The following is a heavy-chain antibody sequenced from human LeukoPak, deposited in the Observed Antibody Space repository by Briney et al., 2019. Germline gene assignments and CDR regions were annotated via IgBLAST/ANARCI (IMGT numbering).Heavy chain of an antibody. CDR1: GFTFSDYA. CDR3: AEGGIFKGAFDI. J-gene: IGHJ3*02. V-gene: IGHV3-23*01. D-gene: IGHD6-13*01. CDR2: ISNSGGNT. Sequence: PGGSLRLSCAASGFTFSDYAMIWVRQAPGKGLEWVSAISNSGGNTYFADSVKGRFTISRDNSKNTLYLQMNSLRAEDTAVYYCAEGGIFKGAFDIWGQGTMVTVSS.